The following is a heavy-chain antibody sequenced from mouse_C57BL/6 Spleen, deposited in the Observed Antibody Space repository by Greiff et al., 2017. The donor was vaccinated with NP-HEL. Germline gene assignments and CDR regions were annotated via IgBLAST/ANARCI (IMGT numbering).Heavy chain of an antibody. J-gene: IGHJ4*01. CDR1: GYTFTSYW. V-gene: IGHV1-69*01. CDR2: IDPSDSYT. Sequence: QVQLKESGAELVMPGASVKLSCKASGYTFTSYWMHWVKQRPGQGLEWIGEIDPSDSYTNYNQKFKGKSTLTVEKSSSTAYLELSSLTSEDSAVYYCASFENPFPYAMDYWGQGTSVTVSS. CDR3: ASFENPFPYAMDY.